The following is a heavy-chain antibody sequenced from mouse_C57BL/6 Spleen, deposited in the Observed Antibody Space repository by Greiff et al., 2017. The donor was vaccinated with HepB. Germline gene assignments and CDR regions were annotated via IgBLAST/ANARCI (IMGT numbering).Heavy chain of an antibody. CDR3: ASGGSYYGNPDFAY. J-gene: IGHJ3*01. D-gene: IGHD2-10*01. Sequence: VQLVESGAELMKPGASVKLSCKATGYTFTGYWIEWVKQRPGHGLEWIGEILPGSGSTNYNEKFKGKATFTADTSSNTAYMQLSSLTTEDSAIYYCASGGSYYGNPDFAYWGQGTLVTVSA. CDR1: GYTFTGYW. V-gene: IGHV1-9*01. CDR2: ILPGSGST.